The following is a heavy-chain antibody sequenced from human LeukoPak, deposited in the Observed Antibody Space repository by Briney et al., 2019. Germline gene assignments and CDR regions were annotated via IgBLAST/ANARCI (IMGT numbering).Heavy chain of an antibody. CDR2: IYTSGST. J-gene: IGHJ5*02. V-gene: IGHV4-4*07. D-gene: IGHD4-11*01. Sequence: PSETLSLTCTVSGGSISSYYWSWIRQPAGKGLEWIGRIYTSGSTNYNPSLKSRVTMSVDTSKNQFSLKLSSVTAADTAVYYCARDVLNYGYGGGGYNWFDPWGQGTLVTVSS. CDR3: ARDVLNYGYGGGGYNWFDP. CDR1: GGSISSYY.